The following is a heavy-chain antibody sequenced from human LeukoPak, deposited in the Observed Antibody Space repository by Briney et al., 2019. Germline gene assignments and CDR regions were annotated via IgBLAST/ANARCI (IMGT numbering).Heavy chain of an antibody. CDR1: GFTFSNYE. D-gene: IGHD6-13*01. Sequence: GRSLRLSCAASGFTFSNYEMNWVRQAPGKGLEWISHISNTGDIIHYADSVEGRFTISRDNAKNSLYLQMNSLRAEDTAVCYCAKDATAAVGTVYMDVWGKGTTVTISS. J-gene: IGHJ6*03. CDR2: ISNTGDII. CDR3: AKDATAAVGTVYMDV. V-gene: IGHV3-48*03.